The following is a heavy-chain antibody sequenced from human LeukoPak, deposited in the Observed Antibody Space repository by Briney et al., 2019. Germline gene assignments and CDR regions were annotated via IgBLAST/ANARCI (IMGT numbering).Heavy chain of an antibody. CDR3: ARTNGVTPNAGGYYYGMDV. V-gene: IGHV4-4*07. J-gene: IGHJ6*04. CDR2: SYTSGSA. D-gene: IGHD7-27*01. CDR1: GGSISSYY. Sequence: PSETLSLTCTVSGGSISSYYWSWIRQPARQGLEWIGRSYTSGSATYNPSLTSRVTMSLDTSKNQFSLKLSSVTAPDTAVYYCARTNGVTPNAGGYYYGMDVWGKGTTVTVSS.